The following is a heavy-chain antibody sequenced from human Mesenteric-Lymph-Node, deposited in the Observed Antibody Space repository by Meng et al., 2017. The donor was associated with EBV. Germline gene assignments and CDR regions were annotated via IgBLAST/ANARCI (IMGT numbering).Heavy chain of an antibody. CDR3: ARGGYGDFVKWFDP. D-gene: IGHD4-17*01. J-gene: IGHJ5*02. V-gene: IGHV4-59*01. Sequence: VQVQGVGPGLVMPSEPLALTISVSGGSMSSYYGSWLRLPPGKGLEWIGYMYYSGSTNYNPSLKSRVTIDVDTSRNQFSLNLSSVTTADTAVYYCARGGYGDFVKWFDPWGQGTLVTVSS. CDR2: MYYSGST. CDR1: GGSMSSYY.